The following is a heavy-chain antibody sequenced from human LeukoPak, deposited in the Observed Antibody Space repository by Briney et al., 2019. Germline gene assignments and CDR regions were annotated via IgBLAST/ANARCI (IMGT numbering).Heavy chain of an antibody. CDR2: ISGSGDNT. CDR3: AKGGGGVLAS. CDR1: GFTFSSYA. J-gene: IGHJ4*02. D-gene: IGHD3-16*01. Sequence: GGSLRLSCAASGFTFSSYAMSWVRQAPGKGLEWVSSISGSGDNTYYADSVKGRFTISRDNSKNTLFLQMNSLKADDTAVYYCAKGGGGVLASWGQGTLVTVSS. V-gene: IGHV3-23*01.